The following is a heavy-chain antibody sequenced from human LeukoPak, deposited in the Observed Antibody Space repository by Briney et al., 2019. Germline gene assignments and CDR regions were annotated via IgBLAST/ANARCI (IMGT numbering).Heavy chain of an antibody. CDR1: GFTFSSYW. CDR2: INSDGGST. CDR3: AREGDVDTAMVPFDY. J-gene: IGHJ4*02. Sequence: PGGSLRLSCAASGFTFSSYWMHWVRQAPGKGLVWVSRINSDGGSTSYADSVKGRFTISRDNAKNTLYLQMNSLRAEDTAVYYCAREGDVDTAMVPFDYWGQGTLVTVSS. V-gene: IGHV3-74*01. D-gene: IGHD5-18*01.